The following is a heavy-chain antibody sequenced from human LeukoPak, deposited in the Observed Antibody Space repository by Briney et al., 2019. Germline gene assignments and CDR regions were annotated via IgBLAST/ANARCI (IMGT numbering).Heavy chain of an antibody. D-gene: IGHD2-2*01. J-gene: IGHJ3*02. CDR1: GFTFSSYS. CDR3: ARESVDCSSTSCIDAFDI. V-gene: IGHV3-21*01. CDR2: ISSSSSYI. Sequence: GGSLRLSCAASGFTFSSYSMNWVRQAPGKGLEWVSSISSSSSYIYYADSVKGRFTISRDNAKNSLYLQMNSLRAEDTAVYYCARESVDCSSTSCIDAFDIWGQGIMVTVSS.